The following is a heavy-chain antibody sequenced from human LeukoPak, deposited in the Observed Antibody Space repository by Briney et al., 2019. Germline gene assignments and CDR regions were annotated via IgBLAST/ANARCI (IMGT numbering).Heavy chain of an antibody. Sequence: GGSLRLSCAATGFTFSSYAMHWVRQAPGKGLEWVAVISYDGSNKYYADSVKGRFTISRDNSKNTLYLQMNSLRAEDTAVYYCARQRRYCSGDNCYQRTFDYWGQGTLVTVSS. V-gene: IGHV3-30-3*01. J-gene: IGHJ4*02. D-gene: IGHD2-15*01. CDR1: GFTFSSYA. CDR3: ARQRRYCSGDNCYQRTFDY. CDR2: ISYDGSNK.